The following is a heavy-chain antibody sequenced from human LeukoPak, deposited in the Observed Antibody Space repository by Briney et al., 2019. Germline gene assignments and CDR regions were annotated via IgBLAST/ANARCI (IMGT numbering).Heavy chain of an antibody. D-gene: IGHD5-12*01. Sequence: GGSLRPSCAASGFTFSSYWMSWVRQAPGKGLEWVANIKQDGSEKYYVDSVKGRFTISRDNAKNSLYLQMNSLRAEDTAVYYCARDLSGGYSGFGFDYWGQGTLVTVSS. CDR2: IKQDGSEK. CDR1: GFTFSSYW. CDR3: ARDLSGGYSGFGFDY. J-gene: IGHJ4*02. V-gene: IGHV3-7*01.